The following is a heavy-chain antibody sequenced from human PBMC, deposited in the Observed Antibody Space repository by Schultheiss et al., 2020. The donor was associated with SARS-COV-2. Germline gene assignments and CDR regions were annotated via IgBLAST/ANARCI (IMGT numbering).Heavy chain of an antibody. CDR1: GFTFSSYG. CDR2: IWYDGSNK. CDR3: AKESVTMYYFDY. J-gene: IGHJ4*02. V-gene: IGHV3-33*06. Sequence: GESLKISCAASGFTFSSYGMHWVRQAPGKGLEWVAVIWYDGSNKYYADSVKGRFTLSRDNSQNTMYLQMNSLRAEDTAVYYCAKESVTMYYFDYWGQGTLVTVSS. D-gene: IGHD4/OR15-4a*01.